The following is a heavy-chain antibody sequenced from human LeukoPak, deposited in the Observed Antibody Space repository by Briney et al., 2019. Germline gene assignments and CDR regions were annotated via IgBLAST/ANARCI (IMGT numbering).Heavy chain of an antibody. CDR2: INPNSGGT. CDR3: ARGLLTRSGWFDP. D-gene: IGHD1-1*01. J-gene: IGHJ5*02. CDR1: GYTFTGYY. V-gene: IGHV1-2*04. Sequence: GASVKVSCRASGYTFTGYYMHWVRQAPGQGLEWMGWINPNSGGTNYAQKFQGWVTMTRDTSISTAYMELGRLRSDDTAVYYCARGLLTRSGWFDPWGQGTLVTVSS.